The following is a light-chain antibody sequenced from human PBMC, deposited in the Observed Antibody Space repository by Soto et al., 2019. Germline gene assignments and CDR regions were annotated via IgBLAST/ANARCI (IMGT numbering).Light chain of an antibody. CDR1: QSVSSN. CDR3: QQYESWPYT. Sequence: EIVMTQSPVTLSVSPGERATLSCRASQSVSSNLAWYQQKPSQAPRLLIYGASTRATGIPARFSVSGSGTEFTLTISSLQSEDFAVYYCQQYESWPYTFGQGTKLEIK. J-gene: IGKJ2*01. CDR2: GAS. V-gene: IGKV3-15*01.